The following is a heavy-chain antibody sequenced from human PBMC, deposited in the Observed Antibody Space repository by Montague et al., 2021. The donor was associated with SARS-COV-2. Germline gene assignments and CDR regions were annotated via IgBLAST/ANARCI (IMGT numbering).Heavy chain of an antibody. J-gene: IGHJ4*02. CDR1: GVSIINCYYY. Sequence: TLSLTCTVSGVSIINCYYYWIRIPQPPGLGLNLIVYIFYTTNTYYTPSLRIRISISASTSKNQLSLNLISVTAADTSDYYCTRVITRTTYYFDYWGQGTLVTVSS. CDR2: IFYTTNT. CDR3: TRVITRTTYYFDY. V-gene: IGHV4-30-4*08. D-gene: IGHD1-7*01.